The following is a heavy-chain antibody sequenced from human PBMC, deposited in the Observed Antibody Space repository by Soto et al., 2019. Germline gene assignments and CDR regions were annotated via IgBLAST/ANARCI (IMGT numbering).Heavy chain of an antibody. Sequence: SETLSLTCTVSGGSISSYYWSWIRQPPGKGLEWIGYIYYGGSTNYNPSLKSRVTISVDTSKNQFSLKLSSVTAADTAVYYCARVNTIFGVVTRFDPWGQGTLVTVSS. J-gene: IGHJ5*02. CDR1: GGSISSYY. CDR3: ARVNTIFGVVTRFDP. CDR2: IYYGGST. D-gene: IGHD3-3*01. V-gene: IGHV4-59*01.